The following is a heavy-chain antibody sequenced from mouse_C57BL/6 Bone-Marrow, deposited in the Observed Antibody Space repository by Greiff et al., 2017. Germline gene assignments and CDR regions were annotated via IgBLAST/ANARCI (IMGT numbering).Heavy chain of an antibody. Sequence: QVQLQQSGPGLVQPSQSLSITCTVSGFSFTSYGVHWVRQSPGKGLEWLGVIWRGGSTDYNAAFMSRLSITEDNSKSQVFFKMNSLQADDTAIYYCAKKGWLLPIYAMDYWGQGTSVTVSS. V-gene: IGHV2-5*01. J-gene: IGHJ4*01. D-gene: IGHD2-3*01. CDR3: AKKGWLLPIYAMDY. CDR2: IWRGGST. CDR1: GFSFTSYG.